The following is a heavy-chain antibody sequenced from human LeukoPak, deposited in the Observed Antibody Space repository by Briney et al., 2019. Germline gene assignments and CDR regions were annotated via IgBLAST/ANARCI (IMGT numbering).Heavy chain of an antibody. D-gene: IGHD1-14*01. CDR1: GFTFSLYW. CDR3: ARKGSRRPSPEGV. Sequence: GGSLRLSCAASGFTFSLYWMSWVRQAPGKGLEWVADIKQDGSEKYYVDSVKGRFTISRDNAKNSLSLQVDSLRAEDTAVYYCARKGSRRPSPEGVWGQGTLVTVSS. V-gene: IGHV3-7*03. CDR2: IKQDGSEK. J-gene: IGHJ4*02.